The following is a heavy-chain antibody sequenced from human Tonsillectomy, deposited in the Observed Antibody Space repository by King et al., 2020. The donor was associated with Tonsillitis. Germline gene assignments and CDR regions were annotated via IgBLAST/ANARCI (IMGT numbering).Heavy chain of an antibody. Sequence: VQLVESGGGVVQPGRSLRLFCAASGFTFSHYAMHWVRQAPGKGLERVAVISYDGSNKYNADSVKGRFTISRDNSKNTLYLQMNSLRAEDTAVYYCAKDSGDFPHNPENFHHWGQGTLVTVSS. J-gene: IGHJ1*01. D-gene: IGHD4-17*01. CDR2: ISYDGSNK. V-gene: IGHV3-30*04. CDR1: GFTFSHYA. CDR3: AKDSGDFPHNPENFHH.